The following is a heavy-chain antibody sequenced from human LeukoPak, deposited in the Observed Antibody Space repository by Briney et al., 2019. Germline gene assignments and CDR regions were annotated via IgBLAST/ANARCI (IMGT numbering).Heavy chain of an antibody. Sequence: RSGGSLRLSCAASGFTFSRYWMYWVRQAPGKGLVWVSRINSDGSTTTYAASVKGRFTISRDNAKNTLYLQMNSLRAEDTAVYYCARDFKYCGGDCYAGFDPWGQGTLVTVSS. J-gene: IGHJ5*02. CDR1: GFTFSRYW. V-gene: IGHV3-74*03. CDR3: ARDFKYCGGDCYAGFDP. D-gene: IGHD2-21*02. CDR2: INSDGSTT.